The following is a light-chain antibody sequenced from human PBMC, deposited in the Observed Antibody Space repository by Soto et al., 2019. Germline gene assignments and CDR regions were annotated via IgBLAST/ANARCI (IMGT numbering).Light chain of an antibody. CDR2: SAS. CDR1: QGISSY. V-gene: IGKV1-9*01. Sequence: IRLTPSPSSLSASVGDRVTITCRASQGISSYLVWYQQKPGKAPKNLIYSASTLQSGVPSRFSGSGSGTEFTLTISSLRPDDFATYYCQQYNDYSAWTFGQGSKVDI. J-gene: IGKJ1*01. CDR3: QQYNDYSAWT.